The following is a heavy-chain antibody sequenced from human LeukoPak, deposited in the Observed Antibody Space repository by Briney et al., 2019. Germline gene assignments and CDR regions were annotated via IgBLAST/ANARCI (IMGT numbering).Heavy chain of an antibody. J-gene: IGHJ4*02. CDR2: IWYDGSNK. CDR1: GFTFSSYG. Sequence: QPGRSLRLSCAASGFTFSSYGMHWVRQAPGKGLEWVAVIWYDGSNKYYADSVKGRFTISRDNSKNTLYLQMNSLRAEDTAVYYCADVRAVAGPFDYWGQGTLVTVSS. D-gene: IGHD6-19*01. V-gene: IGHV3-33*01. CDR3: ADVRAVAGPFDY.